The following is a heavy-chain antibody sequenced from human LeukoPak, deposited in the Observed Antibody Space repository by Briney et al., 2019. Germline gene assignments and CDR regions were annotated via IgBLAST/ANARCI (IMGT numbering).Heavy chain of an antibody. J-gene: IGHJ1*01. CDR3: AKGGPVAADPRYFQH. D-gene: IGHD6-19*01. Sequence: GGSLRLSCAASGFTFSSYAMSWVRQAPGKGLEWVSAISGSGGSTYYADSVEGRFTISRDNSKNTLSLQMDSLRAEDTAVYYCAKGGPVAADPRYFQHWGQGTLVTVSS. CDR1: GFTFSSYA. CDR2: ISGSGGST. V-gene: IGHV3-23*01.